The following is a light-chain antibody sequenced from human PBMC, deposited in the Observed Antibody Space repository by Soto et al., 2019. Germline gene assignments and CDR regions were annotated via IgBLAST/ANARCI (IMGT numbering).Light chain of an antibody. CDR1: QSIIGY. CDR2: AAS. CDR3: HQSYNIPQT. J-gene: IGKJ1*01. V-gene: IGKV1-39*01. Sequence: DIHLTQSPSSLSASVGDRVTITCRASQSIIGYLHWYQHKPGRVPKLLVYAASNLQSGVPSRFSGTGSGTDFTLTIASMQPEDFATYYCHQSYNIPQTFGQGTKVDIK.